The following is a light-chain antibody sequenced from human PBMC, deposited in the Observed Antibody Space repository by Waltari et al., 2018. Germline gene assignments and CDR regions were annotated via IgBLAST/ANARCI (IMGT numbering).Light chain of an antibody. CDR2: GAS. V-gene: IGKV3-20*01. CDR1: QSVSSTY. J-gene: IGKJ3*01. CDR3: QQYVSSFT. Sequence: EIVLTQSPRPLSLSPGERATLSCRASQSVSSTYLTWYQQKPGQAPRLLIYGASSRATGIPDRFSGSGSGTDFTLTISRLEPEDFAVYYCQQYVSSFTFGPGTKVDIK.